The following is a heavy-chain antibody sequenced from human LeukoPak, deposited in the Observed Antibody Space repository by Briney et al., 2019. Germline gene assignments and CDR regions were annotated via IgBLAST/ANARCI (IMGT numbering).Heavy chain of an antibody. CDR1: GFTFTTYW. CDR3: ARTSPTSHFDF. V-gene: IGHV3-74*01. CDR2: INGDGSNS. Sequence: PGGSLRLSYVASGFTFTTYWMHWVRQAPGKGLVWVSRINGDGSNSNYADSVKGRFTISRDNARNTLYLQMNGLRAEDTALYYCARTSPTSHFDFWGQGTLVTVSS. J-gene: IGHJ4*02. D-gene: IGHD3-16*01.